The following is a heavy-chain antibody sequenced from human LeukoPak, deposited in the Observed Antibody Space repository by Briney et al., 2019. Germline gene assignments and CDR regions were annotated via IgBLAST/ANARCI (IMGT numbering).Heavy chain of an antibody. J-gene: IGHJ4*02. D-gene: IGHD4-11*01. V-gene: IGHV4-34*01. Sequence: SETLSLICAVYGGSFSGYYWSWIRQPPGKGLEWIGYIYHSGSTYYNPSLKSRVTISVDRSKNQFSLELSSVTAADTAVYYCARGFRVTFDYWGQGTLVTVSS. CDR1: GGSFSGYY. CDR2: IYHSGST. CDR3: ARGFRVTFDY.